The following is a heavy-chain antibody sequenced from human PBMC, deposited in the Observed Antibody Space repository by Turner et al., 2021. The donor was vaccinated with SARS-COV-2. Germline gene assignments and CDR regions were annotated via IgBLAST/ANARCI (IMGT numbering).Heavy chain of an antibody. D-gene: IGHD3-10*01. CDR1: GFTFSSYW. V-gene: IGHV3-74*01. CDR3: ARDHIGVYYAMDV. CDR2: INSDGSST. J-gene: IGHJ6*02. Sequence: EVQLVESGGGLVQPGGSLSLSCAASGFTFSSYWMHWVRQAPGKGLVWVSLINSDGSSTSYADSVKGRFTISRDNAKNTLYLQMNSLRAEDTAVYYCARDHIGVYYAMDVWGQGTTVTVSS.